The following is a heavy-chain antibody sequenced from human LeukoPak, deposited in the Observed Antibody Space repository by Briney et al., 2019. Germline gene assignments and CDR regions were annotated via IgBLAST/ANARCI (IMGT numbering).Heavy chain of an antibody. J-gene: IGHJ4*02. V-gene: IGHV3-64*01. Sequence: GGSLRLSCAASGFTFTTYAMHWGRQAPGKGLEYISAISDNGGSTSYAKSVKGRFTISRDNSKNTLYLQMGSLRPEDMAVYYCARVVGTSDYSDYWGQGTLVTVSS. D-gene: IGHD3-22*01. CDR2: ISDNGGST. CDR3: ARVVGTSDYSDY. CDR1: GFTFTTYA.